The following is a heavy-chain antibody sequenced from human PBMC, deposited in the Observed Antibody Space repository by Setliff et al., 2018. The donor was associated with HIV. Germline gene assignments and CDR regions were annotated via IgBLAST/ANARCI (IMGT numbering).Heavy chain of an antibody. CDR2: IIPMYNIP. D-gene: IGHD6-13*01. J-gene: IGHJ3*02. CDR1: GGTLTNYV. Sequence: ASVKVSCKTSGGTLTNYVITWVRQAPGQGLEWMGIIIPMYNIPTYAQKFQGRVTFTADESTSTAYMELSSLSSEDTAVYYCARDQTGVAAAAFGGGSAWSDEGFDIWGQGTMVTVSS. CDR3: ARDQTGVAAAAFGGGSAWSDEGFDI. V-gene: IGHV1-69*13.